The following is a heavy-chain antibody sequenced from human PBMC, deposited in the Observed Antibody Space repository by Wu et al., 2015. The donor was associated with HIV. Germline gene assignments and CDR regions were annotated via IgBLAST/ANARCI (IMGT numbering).Heavy chain of an antibody. CDR3: ATDGDYISGSVY. J-gene: IGHJ4*02. CDR1: GGTFSNYV. D-gene: IGHD6-19*01. CDR2: IIPMFATA. V-gene: IGHV1-69*05. Sequence: QVQLVQSGAEVKKPGSSVKVSCKASGGTFSNYVISWVRQAPGQGLEWMGGIIPMFATANYAQKFEGRVTITTDESTSTAYMELSSLRSEDAAVYYCATDGDYISGSVYWGQGTLVTVSS.